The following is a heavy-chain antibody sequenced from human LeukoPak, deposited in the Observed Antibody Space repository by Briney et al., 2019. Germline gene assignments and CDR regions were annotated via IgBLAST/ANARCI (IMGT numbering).Heavy chain of an antibody. V-gene: IGHV4-39*07. Sequence: SETLSLTCTVSGGSISSGDYYWSWIRQPPGKGLEWIGEINHSGSTNYNPSLKSRVTISLDTSKHQFSLKLSSVTAADTAVYYCARDRSYYYDSSGYPNDYWGQGTLVTVSS. CDR1: GGSISSGDYY. J-gene: IGHJ4*02. CDR2: INHSGST. D-gene: IGHD3-22*01. CDR3: ARDRSYYYDSSGYPNDY.